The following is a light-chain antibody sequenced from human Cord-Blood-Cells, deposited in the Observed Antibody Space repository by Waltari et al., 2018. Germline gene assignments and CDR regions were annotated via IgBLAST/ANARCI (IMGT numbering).Light chain of an antibody. CDR3: QQYNNWPRIT. V-gene: IGKV3D-15*01. CDR2: GAS. CDR1: QSVSSN. Sequence: EIVMTQSPATLSASPGERATLSCRASQSVSSNLAGYQQKPGQAPRLLIYGASPRATGIPARFSGSGSGTEFTLTISSLQSEDFAVYYCQQYNNWPRITFGPGTKVDIK. J-gene: IGKJ3*01.